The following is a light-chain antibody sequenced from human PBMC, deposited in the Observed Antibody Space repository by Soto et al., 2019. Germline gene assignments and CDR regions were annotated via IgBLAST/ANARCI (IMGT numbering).Light chain of an antibody. CDR2: GAS. V-gene: IGKV3-20*01. CDR1: QSVSGN. CDR3: QQYGVSPRT. Sequence: EIVMTQSPATLSVSPGERATLSCRASQSVSGNLAWYQQKPGQAPRLLIYGASSRATGIPDRFSGSGSGTDFTLTISRLEPEDFAVYYCQQYGVSPRTFGPGTKVDIK. J-gene: IGKJ1*01.